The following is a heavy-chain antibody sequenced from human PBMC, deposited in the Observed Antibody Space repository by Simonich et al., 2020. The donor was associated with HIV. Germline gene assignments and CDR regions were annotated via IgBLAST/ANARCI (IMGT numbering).Heavy chain of an antibody. CDR2: INHSGRT. Sequence: VQLQQWGAGLLKPSETLSLTCAVYGGSFSGYYWSWIRQPPGKGLELIGEINHSGRTNYNPSLKSRVTISVDTSKNQFSLKLSSVTAADTAVYYCARRRREQLVTYFQHWGQVTLVTVSS. D-gene: IGHD6-6*01. J-gene: IGHJ1*01. V-gene: IGHV4-34*01. CDR1: GGSFSGYY. CDR3: ARRRREQLVTYFQH.